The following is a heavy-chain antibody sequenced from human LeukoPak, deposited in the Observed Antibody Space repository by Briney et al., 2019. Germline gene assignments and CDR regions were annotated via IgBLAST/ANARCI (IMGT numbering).Heavy chain of an antibody. J-gene: IGHJ2*01. V-gene: IGHV3-23*01. Sequence: PGGSLRLSCAASGFTFSSYAMSWVRQAPGKGLEWVSTISGSGGSTDYADSVKGRFTLSRDNSKNTLFLQVNSLRADDTAVYYCAKFHSPGRVTHFYWYLDLWGRGTLVTVSS. CDR2: ISGSGGST. D-gene: IGHD2-21*02. CDR3: AKFHSPGRVTHFYWYLDL. CDR1: GFTFSSYA.